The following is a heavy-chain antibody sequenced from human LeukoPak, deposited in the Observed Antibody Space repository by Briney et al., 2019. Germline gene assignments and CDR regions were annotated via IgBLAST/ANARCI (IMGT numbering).Heavy chain of an antibody. CDR1: GFTFSSYW. Sequence: GGSLRLSCAASGFTFSSYWMSWVRQAPGKGLEWVANIKQDGSGKYYVGSVKGRFTISRDNAKNSLYLQMNSLRAEDTAVYYCAKDLEVVVVITNDYWGQGTLVTVSS. CDR2: IKQDGSGK. D-gene: IGHD3-22*01. J-gene: IGHJ4*02. CDR3: AKDLEVVVVITNDY. V-gene: IGHV3-7*01.